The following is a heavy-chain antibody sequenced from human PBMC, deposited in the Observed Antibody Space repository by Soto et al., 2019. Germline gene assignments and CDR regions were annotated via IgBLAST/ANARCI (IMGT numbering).Heavy chain of an antibody. V-gene: IGHV5-10-1*01. CDR3: ARLVRGNTAFDI. CDR2: INPGDSYT. Sequence: PGESLKISCKGSGYSFTSYWISWVRQMPGKGLEWMGRINPGDSYTNYSPSIQGHVTISTDRSISTAYLQWSSLKASDTAMYYCARLVRGNTAFDIWDQWPMVTVSS. J-gene: IGHJ3*02. CDR1: GYSFTSYW. D-gene: IGHD2-15*01.